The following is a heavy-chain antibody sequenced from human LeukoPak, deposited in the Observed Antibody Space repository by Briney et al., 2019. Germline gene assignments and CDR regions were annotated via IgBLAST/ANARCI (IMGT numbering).Heavy chain of an antibody. Sequence: ASVKVSCKASGYTFTSYGISWVRQAPGQGLEWMGWISAYNGNTNYAQKLQGRVTMTRDTSTSTVYMELSSLRSEDTAVYYCARDNPNYDILTIDIWGQGTMVTVSS. CDR3: ARDNPNYDILTIDI. D-gene: IGHD3-9*01. CDR1: GYTFTSYG. CDR2: ISAYNGNT. J-gene: IGHJ3*02. V-gene: IGHV1-18*01.